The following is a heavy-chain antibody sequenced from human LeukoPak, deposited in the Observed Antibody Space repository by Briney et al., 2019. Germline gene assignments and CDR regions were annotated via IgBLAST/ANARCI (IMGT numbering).Heavy chain of an antibody. Sequence: PSETLSLTCTVSGGSISSGSYYWSWIRQPAGKGLEWVGRIYTSGSTNYNPSLKSRVTISVDTSKNQFSLKLSSVTAADTAVYYCARASNYGPYSLWGQGTLVTVSS. CDR1: GGSISSGSYY. V-gene: IGHV4-61*02. CDR2: IYTSGST. CDR3: ARASNYGPYSL. D-gene: IGHD4-17*01. J-gene: IGHJ4*02.